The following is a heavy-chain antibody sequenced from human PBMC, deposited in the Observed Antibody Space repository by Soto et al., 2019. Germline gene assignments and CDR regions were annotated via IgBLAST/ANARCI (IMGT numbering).Heavy chain of an antibody. CDR3: GRHKNPPYFYDSSHYGMDV. V-gene: IGHV5-51*01. Sequence: PGESLKISCKGSGYSFTSYWIGWVRQMPGKGLEWMGIIYPGDSDTRYSPSFQGQVTISADKSISTAYLQWSSLKASDTAMYYCGRHKNPPYFYDSSHYGMDVWGQGTTVTVSS. CDR2: IYPGDSDT. J-gene: IGHJ6*02. CDR1: GYSFTSYW. D-gene: IGHD3-22*01.